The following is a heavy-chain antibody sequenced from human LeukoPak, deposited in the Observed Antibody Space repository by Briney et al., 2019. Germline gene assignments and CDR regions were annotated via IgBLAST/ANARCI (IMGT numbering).Heavy chain of an antibody. V-gene: IGHV3-23*01. CDR2: ISGSGGST. CDR1: GFTFSSYA. CDR3: AKTDSSGWTYYFDY. D-gene: IGHD6-19*01. J-gene: IGHJ4*02. Sequence: GGSLRLSCAASGFTFSSYAMSWVRQAPGKGLEWVSTISGSGGSTYYADSVKGRFTISSDNFKKTLYLQMNSLRADDTAVYYCAKTDSSGWTYYFDYWGQGTLVTVSS.